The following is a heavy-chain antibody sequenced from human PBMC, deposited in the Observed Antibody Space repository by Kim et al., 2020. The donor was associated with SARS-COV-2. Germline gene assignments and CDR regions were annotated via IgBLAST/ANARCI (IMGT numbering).Heavy chain of an antibody. D-gene: IGHD2-15*01. CDR2: IKQDGSEK. Sequence: GGSLRLSCVASGFTFSSYAMSWVRQAPGKGLEWVANIKQDGSEKYYIDSVKGRITISRDNAKNLMYLQMSGLRAEDTAVYYCARDIRWTWVDPWGQGT. CDR1: GFTFSSYA. V-gene: IGHV3-7*01. J-gene: IGHJ5*02. CDR3: ARDIRWTWVDP.